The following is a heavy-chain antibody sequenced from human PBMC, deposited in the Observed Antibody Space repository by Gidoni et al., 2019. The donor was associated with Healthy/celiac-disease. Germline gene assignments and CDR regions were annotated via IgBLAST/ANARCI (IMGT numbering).Heavy chain of an antibody. V-gene: IGHV5-51*01. CDR1: GYSCTSYW. CDR2: IYPGDSDT. D-gene: IGHD3-9*01. CDR3: ARHSYDILTGEQTTIDY. J-gene: IGHJ4*02. Sequence: EVQLVQSGAEVKKPGESLKISCKGSGYSCTSYWIGWVRQMPGKGLEWMGIIYPGDSDTRYSPSFQGQVTISADKSISTAYLQWSSLKASDTAMYYCARHSYDILTGEQTTIDYWGQGTLVTVSS.